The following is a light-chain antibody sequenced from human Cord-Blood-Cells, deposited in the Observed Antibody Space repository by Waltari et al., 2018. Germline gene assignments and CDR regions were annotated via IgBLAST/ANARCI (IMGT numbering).Light chain of an antibody. J-gene: IGLJ2*01. V-gene: IGLV2-23*01. CDR1: SSDVGSYNL. Sequence: QSALTPPPSVSGSPGQSTTISCTGTSSDVGSYNLVAWYHQHPGKAPKLMIYEGSTRPSGVSNRFSGSKSGNTASLTISGLQAEDEADYYCCSYAGSSTLVFGGGTKLTVL. CDR2: EGS. CDR3: CSYAGSSTLV.